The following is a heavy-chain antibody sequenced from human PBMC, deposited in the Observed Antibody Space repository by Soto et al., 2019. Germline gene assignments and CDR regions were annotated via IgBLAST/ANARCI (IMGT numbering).Heavy chain of an antibody. V-gene: IGHV4-30-2*01. CDR3: ARAPGP. CDR1: CGSISSVGYS. CDR2: IYHIGIX. Sequence: PSETLSLTCAVSCGSISSVGYSWSWIRQPPGKCLEWIGYIYHIGIXXYNPSLKXXVTISVDRSNXQFSLXLISVTSADTGFDYCARAPGPWRKGTLVTVSS. J-gene: IGHJ5*02.